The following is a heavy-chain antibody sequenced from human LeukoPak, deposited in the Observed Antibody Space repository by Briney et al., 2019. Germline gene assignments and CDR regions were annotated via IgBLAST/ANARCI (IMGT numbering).Heavy chain of an antibody. J-gene: IGHJ4*02. CDR1: GFPYSSYA. D-gene: IGHD3-3*01. CDR3: AKASTIFGVVTYFDY. Sequence: GGPLRLSCAASGFPYSSYALRWVRQAPGKGLARVSAISGSGSSTYYADSVKCRFTISRDNSKNTLYLQMNSLRAEDTAVYYCAKASTIFGVVTYFDYWGQGTLVTVSS. V-gene: IGHV3-23*01. CDR2: ISGSGSST.